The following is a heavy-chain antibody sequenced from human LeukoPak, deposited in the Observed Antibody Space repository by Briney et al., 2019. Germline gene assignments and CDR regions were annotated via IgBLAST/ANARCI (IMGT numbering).Heavy chain of an antibody. J-gene: IGHJ4*02. V-gene: IGHV3-11*06. CDR2: ISENSGDT. CDR3: ARDPRTVRI. Sequence: GGSLSLSCVASGFTFSASYMTWVRQPPGKGLEWLSYISENSGDTNYADSVKGRFTVSRDNAKNSLYLQMNSLRVEDTAVYYCARDPRTVRIWGQGTLVTVSS. D-gene: IGHD1-1*01. CDR1: GFTFSASY.